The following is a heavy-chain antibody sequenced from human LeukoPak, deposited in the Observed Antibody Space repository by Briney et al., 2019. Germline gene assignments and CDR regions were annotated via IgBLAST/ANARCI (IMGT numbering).Heavy chain of an antibody. J-gene: IGHJ4*02. CDR3: ARARLYYYFDESGFLNIAKYYFDF. CDR2: ISGSGGST. D-gene: IGHD2/OR15-2a*01. CDR1: GFTFSSYA. V-gene: IGHV3-23*01. Sequence: QSGGSLRLSCAASGFTFSSYAMSWVRQAPGKGLEWVSAISGSGGSTYYADSVKGRFTISRDNSRNTLYLEMNSLRAEDTAMYYCARARLYYYFDESGFLNIAKYYFDFWGQGTPVTVSS.